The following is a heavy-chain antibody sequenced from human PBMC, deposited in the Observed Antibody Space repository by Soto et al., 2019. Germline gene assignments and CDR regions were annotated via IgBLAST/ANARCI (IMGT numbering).Heavy chain of an antibody. CDR1: GFTFKNYV. Sequence: LESGGGLVQPGGSLRLSCGLSGFTFKNYVMSWVRQTPEKGLEWVAAITGADDTKHYADSVKGRFAISRDNSRTTVYLQMHSLRGDDAALYYCARDPGSGYELNVYDLDVWGQGTTVTVSS. J-gene: IGHJ6*02. CDR3: ARDPGSGYELNVYDLDV. CDR2: ITGADDTK. V-gene: IGHV3-23*01. D-gene: IGHD3-22*01.